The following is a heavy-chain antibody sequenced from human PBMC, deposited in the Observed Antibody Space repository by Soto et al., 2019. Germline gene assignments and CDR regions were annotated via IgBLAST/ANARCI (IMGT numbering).Heavy chain of an antibody. J-gene: IGHJ4*02. CDR3: VRDTTPAL. CDR1: GATISSYY. CDR2: VYYSGST. Sequence: QVQLQESGPGLVKPSETLSLTCTVSGATISSYYWSLIRQPPGKGLEWIGYVYYSGSTNYNPSLKSRVTISVDPSKNQFSLKLSSVTAADTATYNCVRDTTPALWGQGTLVTVSS. V-gene: IGHV4-59*01. D-gene: IGHD1-1*01.